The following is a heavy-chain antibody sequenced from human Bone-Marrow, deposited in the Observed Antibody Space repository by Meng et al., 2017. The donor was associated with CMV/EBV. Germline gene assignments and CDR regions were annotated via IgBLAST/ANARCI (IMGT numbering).Heavy chain of an antibody. D-gene: IGHD4-11*01. V-gene: IGHV3-73*01. Sequence: GGSLRLSCAASGSTFSSYEMNWVRQAPGKGLEWVGRIRSKANSYATAYAASVKGRFTISRHDSKNTAYLQMNSLKTEDTAVYYCTRLDYSNYGDYFYYYGMDVWGQGNTVTVSS. CDR1: GSTFSSYE. CDR3: TRLDYSNYGDYFYYYGMDV. CDR2: IRSKANSYAT. J-gene: IGHJ6*02.